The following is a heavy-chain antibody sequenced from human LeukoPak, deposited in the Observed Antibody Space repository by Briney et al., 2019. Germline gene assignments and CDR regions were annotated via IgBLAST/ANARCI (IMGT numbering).Heavy chain of an antibody. V-gene: IGHV3-48*01. J-gene: IGHJ4*02. Sequence: GGSLRLSCAGSGFTFSSYSMNWVRQAPGKGLEWVSYISSSSNNIYYADSVKGRFTISRDNSKSTVYLQMNSLRAEDTAVFYCAKSWGVEYSSGFYIGVDYWGQGTLVTVSS. CDR1: GFTFSSYS. CDR2: ISSSSNNI. D-gene: IGHD3-22*01. CDR3: AKSWGVEYSSGFYIGVDY.